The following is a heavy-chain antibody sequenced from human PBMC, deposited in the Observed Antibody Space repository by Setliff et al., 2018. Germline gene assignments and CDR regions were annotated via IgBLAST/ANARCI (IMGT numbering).Heavy chain of an antibody. V-gene: IGHV4-31*03. D-gene: IGHD3-16*01. J-gene: IGHJ5*02. CDR2: IYYSGST. CDR3: ARDRRGGYGAMNWFDP. CDR1: GDSIGRGGYY. Sequence: NPSETLSLTCSVSGDSIGRGGYYWSWIRQQPGKGLEWIASIYYSGSTYYNPSLKSRLRVSMDSSKNQFYLDLSSVTAADTAVYYCARDRRGGYGAMNWFDPWGQGTLVTVS.